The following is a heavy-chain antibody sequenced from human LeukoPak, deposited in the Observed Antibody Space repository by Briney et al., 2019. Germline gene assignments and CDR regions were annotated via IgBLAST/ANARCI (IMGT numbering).Heavy chain of an antibody. D-gene: IGHD1-26*01. Sequence: GGSLRLSCAASGFTSSNAWMSWVRQAPGKGLEWVSRIKTNTDGGTTDYAAPVKGRFTISRDDSKNTLYLLMNSLKTEDTAVYYCTTEVLGGATDGTFDIWGQGTMVTVSS. V-gene: IGHV3-15*01. J-gene: IGHJ3*02. CDR1: GFTSSNAW. CDR3: TTEVLGGATDGTFDI. CDR2: IKTNTDGGTT.